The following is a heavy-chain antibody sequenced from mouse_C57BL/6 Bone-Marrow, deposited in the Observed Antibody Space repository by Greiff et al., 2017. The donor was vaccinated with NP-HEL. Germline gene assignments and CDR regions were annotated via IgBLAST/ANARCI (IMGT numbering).Heavy chain of an antibody. CDR2: IYPGSGST. Sequence: VQLQQPGAELVKPGASVKMSCKASGYTFTSYWITWVKQRPGQGLEWIGDIYPGSGSTNYNEKFKSKATLTVDTSSSTAYMQLSSLTSEDSAVYYCAREYDYGSSYDAMDYWGQGTSVTVSS. CDR1: GYTFTSYW. D-gene: IGHD1-1*01. V-gene: IGHV1-55*01. J-gene: IGHJ4*01. CDR3: AREYDYGSSYDAMDY.